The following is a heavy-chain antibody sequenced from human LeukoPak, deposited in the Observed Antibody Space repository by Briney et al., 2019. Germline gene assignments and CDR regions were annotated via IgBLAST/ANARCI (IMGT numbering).Heavy chain of an antibody. D-gene: IGHD3-9*01. V-gene: IGHV3-48*03. CDR3: ARGRTYDILTGGFDP. J-gene: IGHJ5*02. CDR1: GFTFSSYE. CDR2: ISSSGSTI. Sequence: PGGSLRLSCAASGFTFSSYEMNWVRQAPGKGLEWVSYISSSGSTIYYADSVKGRFTISRDNAKNSLYLQMNSLRAEDTAVYYCARGRTYDILTGGFDPWGQGTLVTVSS.